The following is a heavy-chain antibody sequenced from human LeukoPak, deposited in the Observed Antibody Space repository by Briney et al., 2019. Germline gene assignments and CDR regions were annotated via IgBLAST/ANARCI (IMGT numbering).Heavy chain of an antibody. J-gene: IGHJ4*02. CDR2: ISSSTYI. CDR1: GFTVSSNY. V-gene: IGHV3-69-1*01. Sequence: GGSLRLSCAASGFTVSSNYMSWVRQAPGKGLEWVSPISSSTYIYYADSVKGRFTISRDNAKNSLYLQMNSLRAEDTAVYYCAREVSRVQLWFSPDSWGQGTLVTVSS. CDR3: AREVSRVQLWFSPDS. D-gene: IGHD5-18*01.